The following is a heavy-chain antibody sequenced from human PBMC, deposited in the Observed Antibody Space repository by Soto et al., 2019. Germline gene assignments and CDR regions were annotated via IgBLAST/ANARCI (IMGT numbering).Heavy chain of an antibody. CDR2: IYYSGST. Sequence: PSETLSLTWTVSGGSISSYYWSWIRQPPGKGLEWIGYIYYSGSTNYNPSLKSRVTISVDTSKNQFSLKLSSVTAADTAVYYCARGGYYASSGYHGYWGQRTLVTVSS. J-gene: IGHJ4*02. CDR1: GGSISSYY. V-gene: IGHV4-59*01. D-gene: IGHD3-22*01. CDR3: ARGGYYASSGYHGY.